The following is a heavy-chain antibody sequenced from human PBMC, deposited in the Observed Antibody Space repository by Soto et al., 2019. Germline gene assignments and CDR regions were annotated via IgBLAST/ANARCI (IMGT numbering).Heavy chain of an antibody. V-gene: IGHV3-30-3*01. CDR1: GFIFSDFS. CDR3: ARGTYRGAYGYYLDY. Sequence: GGSLRLSCAASGFIFSDFSMHWVRQAPGKGLEWMAVTSYDGSNEYSADSVKGRFTISRDNSQNTMNLQMNSLRAEDTAVYYCARGTYRGAYGYYLDYWGQGTLVTVSS. D-gene: IGHD3-16*02. CDR2: TSYDGSNE. J-gene: IGHJ4*02.